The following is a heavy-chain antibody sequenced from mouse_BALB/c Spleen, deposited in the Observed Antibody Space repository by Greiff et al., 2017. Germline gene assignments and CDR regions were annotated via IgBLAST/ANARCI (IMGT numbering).Heavy chain of an antibody. D-gene: IGHD1-2*01. Sequence: EVKLQESGGGLVQPGGSMKLSCVASGFTFSNYWMNWVRQSPEKGLEWVAEIRLKSNNYATHYAESVKGRFTISRDDSKSSVYLQMNNLRAEDTGIYYCTRTARGYYAMDYWGQGTSVTVSS. CDR3: TRTARGYYAMDY. V-gene: IGHV6-6*02. CDR2: IRLKSNNYAT. CDR1: GFTFSNYW. J-gene: IGHJ4*01.